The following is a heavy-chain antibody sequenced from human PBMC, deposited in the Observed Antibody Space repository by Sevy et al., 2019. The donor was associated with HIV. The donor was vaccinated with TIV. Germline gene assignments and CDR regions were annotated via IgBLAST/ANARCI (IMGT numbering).Heavy chain of an antibody. J-gene: IGHJ4*02. CDR2: LKRDVYGGKV. CDR1: GFTFGVYC. D-gene: IGHD6-13*01. Sequence: GGSLRPSCTASGFTFGVYCMSWVRQAPGKGLEWVVFLKRDVYGGKVDHAASVRGRFVISRDDSKTIAYLQMNDLKTEDTGVYYCTRWKAAQSIFDYWGQGALVTVSS. CDR3: TRWKAAQSIFDY. V-gene: IGHV3-49*04.